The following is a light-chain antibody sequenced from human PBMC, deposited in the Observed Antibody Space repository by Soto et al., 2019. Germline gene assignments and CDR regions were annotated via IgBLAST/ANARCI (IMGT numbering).Light chain of an antibody. Sequence: QSVLTQPASVSGSLGQSISLSCTETSSDIGSYHLVSWYQHQSGKAPKLIIYKVSQWPSGVSDRFSASKSGNTASLTISGLQAEDEADYYCCSYAGSNWGYVFGTGTKVTVL. CDR1: SSDIGSYHL. J-gene: IGLJ1*01. V-gene: IGLV2-23*02. CDR2: KVS. CDR3: CSYAGSNWGYV.